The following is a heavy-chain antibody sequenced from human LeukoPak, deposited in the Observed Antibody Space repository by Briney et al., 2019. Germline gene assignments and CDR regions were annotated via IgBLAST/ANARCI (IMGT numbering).Heavy chain of an antibody. Sequence: SETLSLTCTVSGGSISSSSYYWGWIRQPPGKGLEWTGSIYYSGNTYYNASLKSRLTISIGTSKTQFSLKLSSVPAAGTAVYYCATLDYGGNVVDDAFDIWGQGTMVTVSS. V-gene: IGHV4-39*01. CDR2: IYYSGNT. CDR3: ATLDYGGNVVDDAFDI. D-gene: IGHD4-23*01. CDR1: GGSISSSSYY. J-gene: IGHJ3*02.